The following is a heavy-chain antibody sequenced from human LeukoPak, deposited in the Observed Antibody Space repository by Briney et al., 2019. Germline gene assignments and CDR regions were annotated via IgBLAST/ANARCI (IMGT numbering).Heavy chain of an antibody. Sequence: GASVKVSCKASGYTFTSYAMHWVRQAPGQRLEWMGWINAGNGNTKYSQKFQGRVTITRDTSASTAYMELSSLRSEDTAVYYCARDWYYGSGSYYSRFDYWGQGTLVTVSS. V-gene: IGHV1-3*01. D-gene: IGHD3-10*01. J-gene: IGHJ4*02. CDR2: INAGNGNT. CDR1: GYTFTSYA. CDR3: ARDWYYGSGSYYSRFDY.